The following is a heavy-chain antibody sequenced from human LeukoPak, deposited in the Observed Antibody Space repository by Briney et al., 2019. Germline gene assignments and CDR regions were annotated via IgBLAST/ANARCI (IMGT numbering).Heavy chain of an antibody. Sequence: SETLSLTCTVSGGSISSGDYYWSWIRQPPGKGLEWIGYIYYSGSTYYNPSLKSRVTISVDTSKNQLSLKLSSVTAADTAVYYCARVRFLEWPKNYYYMDVWGKGTTVTVSS. V-gene: IGHV4-30-4*08. J-gene: IGHJ6*03. D-gene: IGHD3-3*01. CDR1: GGSISSGDYY. CDR3: ARVRFLEWPKNYYYMDV. CDR2: IYYSGST.